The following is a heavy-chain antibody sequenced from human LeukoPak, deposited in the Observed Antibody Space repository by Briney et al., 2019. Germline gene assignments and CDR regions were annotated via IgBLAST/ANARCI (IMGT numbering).Heavy chain of an antibody. CDR1: GYSSTSYW. V-gene: IGHV5-51*01. CDR3: ARQGKDGYRVVDY. D-gene: IGHD5-24*01. CDR2: IWPDDSDK. Sequence: KDGESLKISCKGSGYSSTSYWIGWVRQVPGKGLEWMGIIWPDDSDKRDSPSFQGQVTISADKSISTAYLQWSSLKASDTAMYYCARQGKDGYRVVDYWGQGTLVTVSS. J-gene: IGHJ4*02.